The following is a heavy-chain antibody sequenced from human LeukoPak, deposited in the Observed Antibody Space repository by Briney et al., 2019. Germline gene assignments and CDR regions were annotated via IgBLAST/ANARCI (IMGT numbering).Heavy chain of an antibody. CDR1: GFTFSGYA. CDR2: ISYDGSNE. J-gene: IGHJ4*02. D-gene: IGHD4-17*01. Sequence: PGGSLRLTCAASGFTFSGYAMHWVRQAPGKGLEWVAVISYDGSNEYYADSVKGRFTISRDNANNTLYLQMNSLRAEDTAVYYCVRDSYGAFEYWGPGTLVTVSS. V-gene: IGHV3-30-3*01. CDR3: VRDSYGAFEY.